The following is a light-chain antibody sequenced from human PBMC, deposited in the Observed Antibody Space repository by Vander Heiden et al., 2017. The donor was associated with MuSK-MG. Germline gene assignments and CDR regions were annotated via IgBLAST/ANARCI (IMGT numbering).Light chain of an antibody. CDR3: QQYGSSPVT. CDR1: QSVSSSY. J-gene: IGKJ3*01. Sequence: EIVLTQSPGTLSLSPGERATLSCRASQSVSSSYLAWYQQKPGQAHRLLIYGASSRATGIPDRFSGSGSGTDFTLTISRLEPEDFAVYYCQQYGSSPVTFGHGTKVDIK. CDR2: GAS. V-gene: IGKV3-20*01.